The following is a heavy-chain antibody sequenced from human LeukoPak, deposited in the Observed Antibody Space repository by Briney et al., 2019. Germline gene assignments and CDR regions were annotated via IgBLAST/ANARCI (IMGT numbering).Heavy chain of an antibody. CDR2: ITTSGRTI. J-gene: IGHJ4*02. Sequence: GGSLRLSCAASGFTFINYEMNWVRQAPGQGLEGVSYITTSGRTIYYADSVKGRFTISRDNAKNSVFLQMSSLRAEDTAVYYCARGSTSWYYFDYWGQGTLVTVSS. CDR1: GFTFINYE. D-gene: IGHD2/OR15-2a*01. V-gene: IGHV3-48*03. CDR3: ARGSTSWYYFDY.